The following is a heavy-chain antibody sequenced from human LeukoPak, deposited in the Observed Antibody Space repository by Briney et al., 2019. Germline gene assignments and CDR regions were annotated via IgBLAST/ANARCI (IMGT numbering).Heavy chain of an antibody. CDR1: GFTFSSYG. J-gene: IGHJ6*02. Sequence: GGSLRLPCAASGFTFSSYGMHWVRQAPGKGLEWVAIISYDGDNKYYADSVKGRFTISRDNSKNTLYLQMNSLRAEDTAMYYCAKDGRYLVTMVRGVPQVGMDVWGQGTTVTVSS. V-gene: IGHV3-30*18. CDR2: ISYDGDNK. CDR3: AKDGRYLVTMVRGVPQVGMDV. D-gene: IGHD3-10*01.